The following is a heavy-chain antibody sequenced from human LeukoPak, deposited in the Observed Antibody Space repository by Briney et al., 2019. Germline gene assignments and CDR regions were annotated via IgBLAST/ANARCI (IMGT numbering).Heavy chain of an antibody. D-gene: IGHD3-22*01. CDR3: ATSDDGSGSD. Sequence: PGGSLRLSCAASGFTFSGYWMSWVRQAPGKGLEWVANINLDGSVIHYVDSAKGRFTISRDNAKNSLYLQMNYLRAEDTALYYCATSDDGSGSDWGQGTLVTVSS. CDR1: GFTFSGYW. J-gene: IGHJ4*02. V-gene: IGHV3-7*01. CDR2: INLDGSVI.